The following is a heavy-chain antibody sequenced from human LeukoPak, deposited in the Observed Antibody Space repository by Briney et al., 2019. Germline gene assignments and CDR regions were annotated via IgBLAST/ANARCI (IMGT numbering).Heavy chain of an antibody. CDR2: VNPNSGNT. J-gene: IGHJ6*03. V-gene: IGHV1-8*01. CDR1: GYTFTSYD. CDR3: ARSDYSNSYYYYYMDV. D-gene: IGHD4-11*01. Sequence: ASVKVSCKASGYTFTSYDINWVRQATGQGLEWMGWVNPNSGNTGYAQKFQGRVTMTRNTSISTAYMELSSLRSEDTAVYYCARSDYSNSYYYYYMDVWGKGTTVTVSS.